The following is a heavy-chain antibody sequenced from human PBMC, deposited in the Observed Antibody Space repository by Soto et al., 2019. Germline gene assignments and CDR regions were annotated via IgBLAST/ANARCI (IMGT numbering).Heavy chain of an antibody. V-gene: IGHV1-8*01. J-gene: IGHJ6*03. CDR2: MNPNSGNT. CDR1: GYTFTSYD. Sequence: ASVKVSCKASGYTFTSYDINWVRQATGQGLEWMGWMNPNSGNTGYAQKFQGRVTMTRNTSISTANMELGSLRSEDTAVYYCARGDRVVVAATRIYYYYYMGVWGKGTTVTVSS. CDR3: ARGDRVVVAATRIYYYYYMGV. D-gene: IGHD2-15*01.